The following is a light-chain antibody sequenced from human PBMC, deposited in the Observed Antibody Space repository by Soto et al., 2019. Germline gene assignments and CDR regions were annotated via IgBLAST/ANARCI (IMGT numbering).Light chain of an antibody. J-gene: IGKJ5*01. V-gene: IGKV3D-20*02. Sequence: EILLTQSPGTLSLSPGERATLSCRASQSVSSRYLAWYQQKPGQAPRLLIYVASTRATGVPARLSGGGSGTDLTITITSLEYEDFEVYWCQQYNNWTLTFGPGTRLEIK. CDR2: VAS. CDR3: QQYNNWTLT. CDR1: QSVSSRY.